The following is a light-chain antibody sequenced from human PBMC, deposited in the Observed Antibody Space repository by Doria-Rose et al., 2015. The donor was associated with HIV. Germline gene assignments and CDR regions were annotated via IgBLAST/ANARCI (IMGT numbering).Light chain of an antibody. CDR1: QSFSSTY. CDR3: RQYGTSWA. Sequence: EIVLTQSPGTLSLSPGERATLSCRASQSFSSTYLAWYQQKPGQAPSLLIYDGSTRATGIPDRCSASGSATDFTLTINRLEPEDFALYYCRQYGTSWAFGEGTRVEI. J-gene: IGKJ1*01. V-gene: IGKV3-20*01. CDR2: DGS.